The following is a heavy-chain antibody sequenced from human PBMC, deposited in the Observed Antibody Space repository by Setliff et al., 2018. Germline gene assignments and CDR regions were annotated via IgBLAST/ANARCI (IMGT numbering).Heavy chain of an antibody. J-gene: IGHJ6*03. CDR3: ARDLYSSSPYYYYYYMDV. D-gene: IGHD6-6*01. V-gene: IGHV1-2*06. Sequence: ASVKVSCKASGYTFTGYYMHWVRQAPGQGLEWMGRINPNSAVTNYAQKFQGRVTMTRDPSISTAYMELSRLRSDDTAVYYCARDLYSSSPYYYYYYMDVWGKGTTVTVSS. CDR1: GYTFTGYY. CDR2: INPNSAVT.